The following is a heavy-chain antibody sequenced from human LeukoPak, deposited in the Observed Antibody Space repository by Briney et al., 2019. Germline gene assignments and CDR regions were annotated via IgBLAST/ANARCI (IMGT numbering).Heavy chain of an antibody. CDR1: GFTFSNYW. Sequence: PGGSLRLSCAASGFTFSNYWMHWVRQAPGKGLEWVSSISSSSSYIYYADSVKGRFTISRDNAKNSPYLQMNSLRAEDTAVYYCARGVGDAFDIWGQGTMVTVSS. V-gene: IGHV3-21*01. CDR2: ISSSSSYI. J-gene: IGHJ3*02. D-gene: IGHD3-10*01. CDR3: ARGVGDAFDI.